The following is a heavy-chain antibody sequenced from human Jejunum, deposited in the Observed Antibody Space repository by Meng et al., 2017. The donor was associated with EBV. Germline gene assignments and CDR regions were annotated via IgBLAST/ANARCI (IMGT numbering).Heavy chain of an antibody. CDR2: IHPKSGDT. CDR3: ARSYRDY. D-gene: IGHD2-21*01. CDR1: GYTFTDYS. Sequence: QVQLVQSEAEVKKPGASVKVSCKASGYTFTDYSIHWVRQAPGQGLEWMGRIHPKSGDTSYAQTSQGRVTMTRDTSISTAYMELSSLRSDDTAIYYCARSYRDYWGQGTLFTVSP. V-gene: IGHV1-2*06. J-gene: IGHJ4*02.